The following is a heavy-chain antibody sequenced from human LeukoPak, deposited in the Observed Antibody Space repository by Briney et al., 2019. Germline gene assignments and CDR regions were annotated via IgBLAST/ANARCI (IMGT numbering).Heavy chain of an antibody. Sequence: GGSLRLSCAASGFTFSRSWMSWVRQSPGKGLEWVANIKQDGSEKYYVDSVKGRFTISRDNAKNTLYLQMNSLRAEDTAVYYCAKDGTYYYGSGTNYFDYWGQGTLVTVSS. CDR2: IKQDGSEK. V-gene: IGHV3-7*03. CDR3: AKDGTYYYGSGTNYFDY. CDR1: GFTFSRSW. D-gene: IGHD3-10*01. J-gene: IGHJ4*02.